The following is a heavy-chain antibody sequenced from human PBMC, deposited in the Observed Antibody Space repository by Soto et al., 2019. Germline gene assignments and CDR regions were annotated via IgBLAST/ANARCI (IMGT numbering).Heavy chain of an antibody. CDR3: ASYGIAAAGGFDY. V-gene: IGHV1-69*02. J-gene: IGHJ4*02. CDR1: GGTFSSYT. CDR2: IIPILGIA. Sequence: SVKVSCKASGGTFSSYTISWVRQAPGQGLEWMGRIIPILGIANYAQKFQCRVTITADKSTSAAYMELSSLRSEDTSVYYCASYGIAAAGGFDYWGQGTLVTVSS. D-gene: IGHD6-13*01.